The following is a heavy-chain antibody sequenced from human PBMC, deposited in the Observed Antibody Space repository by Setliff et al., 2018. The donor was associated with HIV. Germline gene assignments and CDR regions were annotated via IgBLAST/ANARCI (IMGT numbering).Heavy chain of an antibody. CDR3: ARDLTYYNILTGYGPTYSDY. D-gene: IGHD3-9*01. CDR1: GFTFGRYC. CDR2: MSSSESNT. Sequence: PGASLRLSCAASGFTFGRYCMHWVRQAPGKGLEWVSSMSSSESNTYYADSVKGRFTIYRDNAKNSLYLQMNVLTADDTGVYYCARDLTYYNILTGYGPTYSDYWGQGTLVTVSS. V-gene: IGHV3-21*01. J-gene: IGHJ4*02.